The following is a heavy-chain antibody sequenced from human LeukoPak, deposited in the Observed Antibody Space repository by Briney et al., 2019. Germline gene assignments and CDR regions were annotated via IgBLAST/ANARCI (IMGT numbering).Heavy chain of an antibody. J-gene: IGHJ6*02. D-gene: IGHD3-3*01. CDR1: GFTFSSYG. Sequence: PGGSLRLSCAASGFTFSSYGMHWVRQAPGKGLEWVAVIWYDGSNKYYADSVKGRFTISRDNSKNTLYLQMNSLGAEDTAVYYCARGGTYYDFWSGYSYYYGMDVWGQGTTVTVSS. V-gene: IGHV3-33*01. CDR2: IWYDGSNK. CDR3: ARGGTYYDFWSGYSYYYGMDV.